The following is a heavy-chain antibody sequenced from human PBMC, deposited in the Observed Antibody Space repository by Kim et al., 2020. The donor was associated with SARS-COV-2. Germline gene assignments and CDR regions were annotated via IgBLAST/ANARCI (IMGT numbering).Heavy chain of an antibody. CDR1: GDSVSSNSAA. Sequence: SQTLSLTCAISGDSVSSNSAAWNWIRQSPSRGLEWLGRTYYRSKWYNDYAVSVKSRITINPDTSKNQFSLQLNSVTPEDTAVYYCARDLEMDSSSWWVLDYWGQGTLVTVSS. D-gene: IGHD6-13*01. V-gene: IGHV6-1*01. CDR2: TYYRSKWYN. J-gene: IGHJ4*02. CDR3: ARDLEMDSSSWWVLDY.